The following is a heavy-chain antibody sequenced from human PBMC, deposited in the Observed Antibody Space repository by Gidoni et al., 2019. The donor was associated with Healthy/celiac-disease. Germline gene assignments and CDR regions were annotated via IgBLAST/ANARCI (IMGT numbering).Heavy chain of an antibody. CDR1: GFSLRNARMG. D-gene: IGHD3-3*01. Sequence: QVTLKESGPVLVKPTETLTLTCTVSGFSLRNARMGVSWIRQPPGKALEWLAHIFSNDEKSYSTSLKSRITISKDTSKSQVVLTMTNMDPVETATDYCARIDFWSGYYLDYWGQGTLVTVSS. J-gene: IGHJ4*02. CDR2: IFSNDEK. CDR3: ARIDFWSGYYLDY. V-gene: IGHV2-26*01.